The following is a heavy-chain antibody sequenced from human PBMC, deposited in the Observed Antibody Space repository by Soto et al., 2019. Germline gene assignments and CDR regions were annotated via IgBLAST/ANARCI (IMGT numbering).Heavy chain of an antibody. D-gene: IGHD1-26*01. CDR3: ARDGVVGPRVDY. CDR2: ISGTNTYI. V-gene: IGHV3-21*01. Sequence: EVQLVESGGGLVKPGGSLRLSCAASGFTFNTYAMNWVRQAPGKGLEWVSSISGTNTYIYYADSVKGRFTISRDNAKNSLYLQMNSLRAEDTAVYYCARDGVVGPRVDYWGQGTLVTVSS. CDR1: GFTFNTYA. J-gene: IGHJ4*02.